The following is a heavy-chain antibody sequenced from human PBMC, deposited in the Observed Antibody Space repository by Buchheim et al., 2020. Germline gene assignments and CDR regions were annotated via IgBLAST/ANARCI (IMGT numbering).Heavy chain of an antibody. D-gene: IGHD5-24*01. CDR1: GFIFSTYS. Sequence: VKLVESGGGVVQPGRSLRLSCTASGFIFSTYSIHWVRQAPGKGLEWVAVISGHGNAIFYLDSVKGRFTISRDNSKNTLYLQMNGLTTDDAAVYYCAREDGFKGSLDYWGQGT. CDR3: AREDGFKGSLDY. CDR2: ISGHGNAI. V-gene: IGHV3-30*04. J-gene: IGHJ4*02.